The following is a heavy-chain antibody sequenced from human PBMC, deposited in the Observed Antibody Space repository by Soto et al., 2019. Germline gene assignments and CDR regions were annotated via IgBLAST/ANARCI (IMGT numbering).Heavy chain of an antibody. D-gene: IGHD1-26*01. CDR1: GGSIISGGYY. CDR3: ARRWGRTFDY. CDR2: IYYSGST. V-gene: IGHV4-31*02. J-gene: IGHJ4*02. Sequence: SETLSLTCTVSGGSIISGGYYWSWIRQHPGKGLEWIGYIYYSGSTYYNPSLKSRVTISVDTSKNQFSLKLSSVTAADTAVYYCARRWGRTFDYWGQGTLVTVSS.